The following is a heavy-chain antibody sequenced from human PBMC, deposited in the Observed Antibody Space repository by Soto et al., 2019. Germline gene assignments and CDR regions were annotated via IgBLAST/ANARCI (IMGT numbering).Heavy chain of an antibody. CDR1: GGTFSSYA. V-gene: IGHV1-69*06. Sequence: ASVKVSCKASGGTFSSYAISWVRQAPGQGLEWMGWIIAYFGTTNYAQKFQGRVTITADTSTSTAYMELRSLRSDDTAVYYCARVGYDFWSGYYHPFDYWGQGTLVTVSS. D-gene: IGHD3-3*01. CDR2: IIAYFGTT. J-gene: IGHJ4*02. CDR3: ARVGYDFWSGYYHPFDY.